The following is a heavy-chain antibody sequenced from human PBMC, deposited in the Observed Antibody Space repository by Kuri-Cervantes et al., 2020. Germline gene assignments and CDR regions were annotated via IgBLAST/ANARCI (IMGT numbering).Heavy chain of an antibody. J-gene: IGHJ6*01. Sequence: ASVKVSCKASGYTFTGYYMHWVRQAPGQGLEWMGWINPNSGGTNYAQKFQGRVTMTRDTSISTAYMELSRLRSDDTAVYYCASSLRYFDWLPTTYGMDVWGQGTMVTVAS. CDR1: GYTFTGYY. CDR2: INPNSGGT. CDR3: ASSLRYFDWLPTTYGMDV. D-gene: IGHD3-9*01. V-gene: IGHV1-2*02.